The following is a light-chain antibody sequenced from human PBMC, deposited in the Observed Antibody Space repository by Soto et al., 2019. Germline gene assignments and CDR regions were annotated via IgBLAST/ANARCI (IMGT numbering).Light chain of an antibody. CDR2: GSD. J-gene: IGLJ3*02. CDR1: SSNIGAGSD. V-gene: IGLV1-40*01. CDR3: CSYAGSRTFV. Sequence: QSVLTQPPSVSGAPGQRVTISCTGSSSNIGAGSDVHWYQQLPGTAPKLLIYGSDNRPSGVPDRFSGSKSGTSASLAITGLRAEDEAHYHCCSYAGSRTFVFGGGTKLTVL.